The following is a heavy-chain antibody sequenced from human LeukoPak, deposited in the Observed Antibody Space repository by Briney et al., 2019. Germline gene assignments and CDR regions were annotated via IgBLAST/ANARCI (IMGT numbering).Heavy chain of an antibody. CDR1: GGSISSYY. J-gene: IGHJ4*02. CDR3: ARETSEYTRSKYYFDY. CDR2: IYYSGST. Sequence: PSETLSLTCTVSGGSISSYYWSWIRQPPGKGLEWIGYIYYSGSTNYNPSLKSRVTISVDTSKNQSSLKLSSVTAADTAVYYCARETSEYTRSKYYFDYWGQGTLVTVSS. D-gene: IGHD6-6*01. V-gene: IGHV4-59*01.